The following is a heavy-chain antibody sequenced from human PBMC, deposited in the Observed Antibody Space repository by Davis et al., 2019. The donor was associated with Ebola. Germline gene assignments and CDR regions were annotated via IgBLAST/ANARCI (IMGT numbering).Heavy chain of an antibody. CDR2: ISYDGSNK. J-gene: IGHJ6*03. CDR3: ATMTAWATRIYYYYYMDV. CDR1: GFTFSSYG. D-gene: IGHD1-14*01. Sequence: GESLKISCGASGFTFSSYGMHWVRQAPGKGLEWVAVISYDGSNKYYADSVKGRFTISRDNSKNTLYLQMNSLRAEDTAMYYCATMTAWATRIYYYYYMDVWGKGTTVTVSS. V-gene: IGHV3-30*03.